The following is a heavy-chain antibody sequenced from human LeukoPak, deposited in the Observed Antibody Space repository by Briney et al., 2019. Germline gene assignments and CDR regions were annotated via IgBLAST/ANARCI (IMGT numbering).Heavy chain of an antibody. D-gene: IGHD5-12*01. CDR2: ISHSGGST. CDR1: GFTFSSYA. Sequence: GGSLRLSCSASGFTFSSYAMGWVRQSPGKGLEWVSAISHSGGSTYYPDSVKGRFTISRDNSKNTLYLQMDSLRAEDTAVYYCAKEEQWLRALVDYWGQGTLVTVSS. V-gene: IGHV3-23*01. J-gene: IGHJ4*02. CDR3: AKEEQWLRALVDY.